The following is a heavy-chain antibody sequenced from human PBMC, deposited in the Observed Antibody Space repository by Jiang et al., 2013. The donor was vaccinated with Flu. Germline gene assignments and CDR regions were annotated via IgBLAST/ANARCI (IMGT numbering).Heavy chain of an antibody. CDR1: GGTFNSYG. CDR3: ARGLGGVGGVYYFDY. CDR2: IIPISGRT. Sequence: GAEVKKPGSSVKVSCKASGGTFNSYGIIWVRQAPGQGLEWMGGIIPISGRTNYAQNFQGRVTITADESTSTVYMELNSLRSEDTAVYYCARGLGGVGGVYYFDYWGQGTLVTVSS. V-gene: IGHV1-69*01. J-gene: IGHJ4*02. D-gene: IGHD2-8*02.